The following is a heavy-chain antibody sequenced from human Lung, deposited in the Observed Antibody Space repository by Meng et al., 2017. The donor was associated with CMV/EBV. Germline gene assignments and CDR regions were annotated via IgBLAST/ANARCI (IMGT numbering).Heavy chain of an antibody. Sequence: GEXXTISCAASRIPFSAYTMNWVRQAPGKGLEWVSSFSSMSTSMSYADSVRGRFIVSRDNANNSLYLQMTGLRAEDTAVYYCALVPAATSFVDSWGQGTLVTVSS. D-gene: IGHD2-2*01. J-gene: IGHJ4*02. V-gene: IGHV3-21*06. CDR1: RIPFSAYT. CDR3: ALVPAATSFVDS. CDR2: FSSMSTSM.